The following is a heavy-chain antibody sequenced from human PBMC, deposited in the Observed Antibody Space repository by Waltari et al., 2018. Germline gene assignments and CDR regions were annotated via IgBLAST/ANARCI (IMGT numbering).Heavy chain of an antibody. V-gene: IGHV1-69-2*01. CDR3: ATDTNGSGSYPPADGY. Sequence: EVQLVQSGAEVKKPGATVKISCKASGYTFTDYYMHWVQQAPGKGLEWMGRVDPEDVETIYAEKFQGRVTITADTSTDTAYMELSSLRSEDTAVYYCATDTNGSGSYPPADGYWGQGTLVTVSS. J-gene: IGHJ4*02. CDR2: VDPEDVET. D-gene: IGHD3-10*01. CDR1: GYTFTDYY.